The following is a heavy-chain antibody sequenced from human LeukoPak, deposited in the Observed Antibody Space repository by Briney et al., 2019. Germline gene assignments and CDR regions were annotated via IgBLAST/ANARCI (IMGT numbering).Heavy chain of an antibody. V-gene: IGHV4-39*01. J-gene: IGHJ5*02. CDR3: ARPYSNGAVAGTGWFDP. CDR2: IYYSGST. Sequence: SETLSLTGTVSGGSISSSSYYWGWIRQPPGKGPEWIGSIYYSGSTYYNPSLKSRVTISVDTSKNQFSLKLSSVTAADTAVYYCARPYSNGAVAGTGWFDPWGQGTLVTVSS. CDR1: GGSISSSSYY. D-gene: IGHD6-19*01.